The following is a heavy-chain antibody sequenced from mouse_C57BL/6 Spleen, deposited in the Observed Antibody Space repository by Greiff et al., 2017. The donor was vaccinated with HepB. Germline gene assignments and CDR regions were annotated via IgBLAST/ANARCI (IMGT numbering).Heavy chain of an antibody. V-gene: IGHV1-55*01. CDR2: IYPGSGST. J-gene: IGHJ2*01. Sequence: QVQLQQPGAELVKPGASVKMSCKASGYTFTSYWITWVKQRPGQGLEWIGDIYPGSGSTNYNEKFKSKATLTVDTSSSTAYMQLSSLTSEDSAVYYCAREGYGNYCFDYWGQGTTLTVSS. D-gene: IGHD2-1*01. CDR1: GYTFTSYW. CDR3: AREGYGNYCFDY.